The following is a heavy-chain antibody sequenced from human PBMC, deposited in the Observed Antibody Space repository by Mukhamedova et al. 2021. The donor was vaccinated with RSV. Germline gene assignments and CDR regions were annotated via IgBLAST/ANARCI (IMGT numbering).Heavy chain of an antibody. D-gene: IGHD5-18*01. J-gene: IGHJ4*02. V-gene: IGHV4-30-2*04. Sequence: LKSRVTISVDTSNNQFSLKLTSVTAADTAVYYCARVPLGYSRVFDYWGQGTLVTVSS. CDR3: ARVPLGYSRVFDY.